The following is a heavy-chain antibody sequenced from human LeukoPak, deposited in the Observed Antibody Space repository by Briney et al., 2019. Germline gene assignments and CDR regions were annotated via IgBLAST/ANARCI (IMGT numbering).Heavy chain of an antibody. D-gene: IGHD3-22*01. CDR3: AKPGYDTSGWFDS. J-gene: IGHJ5*01. Sequence: GGSLRLSCAASGFTFSSYAMSWVRQAPGKGLVWVSDISRSSGRIKYADSVKGRFTISRDNSKNTLFLQMNSLRVDDTAVYYCAKPGYDTSGWFDSWGQGTLVTVSS. CDR2: ISRSSGRI. V-gene: IGHV3-23*01. CDR1: GFTFSSYA.